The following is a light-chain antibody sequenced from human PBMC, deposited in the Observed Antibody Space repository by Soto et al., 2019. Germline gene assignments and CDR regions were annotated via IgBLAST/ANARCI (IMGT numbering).Light chain of an antibody. CDR3: QQYGSSPRT. V-gene: IGKV3-20*01. Sequence: EIVMTQSPATLSVSPGEGATLSCRASQSVSSYLAWYQQTPGQAPRLLIYGASSRATGIPDRFSGSGSGTDFTLTISRLEPEDFAVYYCQQYGSSPRTFGQGTKVDI. CDR1: QSVSSY. CDR2: GAS. J-gene: IGKJ1*01.